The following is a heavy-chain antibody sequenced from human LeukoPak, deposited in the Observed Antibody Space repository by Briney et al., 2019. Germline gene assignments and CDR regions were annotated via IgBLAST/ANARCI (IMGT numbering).Heavy chain of an antibody. D-gene: IGHD3-22*01. J-gene: IGHJ4*02. Sequence: ASVKVSCKASGYTFTGYYMHWVRQAPGQGLEWMGRINPNSGGTNYAQKFQGRVTMTGDTSISTAYMELSRLRSDDTAVYYCARDADSSGYYYLTQDYWGQGTLVTVSS. CDR3: ARDADSSGYYYLTQDY. CDR1: GYTFTGYY. CDR2: INPNSGGT. V-gene: IGHV1-2*06.